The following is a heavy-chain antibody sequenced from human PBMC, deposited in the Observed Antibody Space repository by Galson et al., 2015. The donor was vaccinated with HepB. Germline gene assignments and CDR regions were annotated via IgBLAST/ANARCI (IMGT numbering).Heavy chain of an antibody. V-gene: IGHV3-66*02. D-gene: IGHD3-10*01. CDR2: IYSGGST. CDR1: GFTVSSNY. J-gene: IGHJ2*01. CDR3: ARVRGDKSSYGSGSYPYWYFDL. Sequence: SLRLSCAASGFTVSSNYMSWVRQAPGKGLEWVSVIYSGGSTYYADSVKGRFTISRDNSKNTLYLQMNSLRAEDTAVYYCARVRGDKSSYGSGSYPYWYFDLLGRGTLVTVSS.